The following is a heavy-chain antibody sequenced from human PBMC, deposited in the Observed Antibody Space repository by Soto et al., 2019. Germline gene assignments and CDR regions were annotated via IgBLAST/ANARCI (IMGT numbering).Heavy chain of an antibody. CDR1: GGSISSGGYS. J-gene: IGHJ5*02. CDR2: IYHSGST. V-gene: IGHV4-30-2*01. D-gene: IGHD6-19*01. Sequence: SETLSLTCAVSGGSISSGGYSWSWIRQPPGKGLEWIGYIYHSGSTYYNPSLKSRVTISVDRSKNQFSLKLSSVTAADTAVYYCARADSSGYNWFDPWGQGTLVTVS. CDR3: ARADSSGYNWFDP.